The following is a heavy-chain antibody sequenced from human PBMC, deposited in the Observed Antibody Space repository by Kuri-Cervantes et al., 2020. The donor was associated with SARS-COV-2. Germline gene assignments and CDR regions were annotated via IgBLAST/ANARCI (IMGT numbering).Heavy chain of an antibody. V-gene: IGHV1-2*02. CDR3: ARPLRWLQRFDY. J-gene: IGHJ4*02. CDR1: GYTFTGYY. D-gene: IGHD5-12*01. CDR2: INPNSGGT. Sequence: ASVKVSCKASGYTFTGYYTHWVRQAPGQGLEWMGWINPNSGGTNYAQKFQGRVTMTRDTSISTAYMELRRLRSDDTAVYYCARPLRWLQRFDYWGQGTLVTVSS.